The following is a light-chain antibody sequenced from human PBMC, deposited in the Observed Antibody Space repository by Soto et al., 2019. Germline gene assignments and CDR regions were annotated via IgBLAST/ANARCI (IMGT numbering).Light chain of an antibody. V-gene: IGKV3-11*01. J-gene: IGKJ5*01. Sequence: EIVLTQSPATLSLSPGERATLSCRASQSVGSYLAWHQQKPGQAPRLLMYDASNRATGIPARFSGSGSGTDFTLTISSLEPEDFAVYYCQQRSNWPPTFRQGTRLEIK. CDR1: QSVGSY. CDR2: DAS. CDR3: QQRSNWPPT.